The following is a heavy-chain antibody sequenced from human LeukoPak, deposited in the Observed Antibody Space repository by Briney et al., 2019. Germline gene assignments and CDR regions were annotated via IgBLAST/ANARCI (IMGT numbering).Heavy chain of an antibody. D-gene: IGHD4-23*01. CDR2: MNPNSGNT. CDR3: ARGPNKSDGGNSGSAWFDP. V-gene: IGHV1-8*01. Sequence: ASVKVSCKASGYTFTTYDIDWVRQATGQGLEWMGWMNPNSGNTGYAQKFQGRVTMTRNTSISPAYMELSSLRSEDTAVYYCARGPNKSDGGNSGSAWFDPWGQGTLVTVSS. CDR1: GYTFTTYD. J-gene: IGHJ5*02.